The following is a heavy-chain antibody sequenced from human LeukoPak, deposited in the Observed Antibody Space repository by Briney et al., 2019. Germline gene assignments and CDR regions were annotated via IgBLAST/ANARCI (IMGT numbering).Heavy chain of an antibody. D-gene: IGHD3-10*01. CDR3: ARDGVWFGELKNAFDI. Sequence: ASVKVSCKASGYTFTSYGISWVRQAPGQGLEWMGWISAYNGNTNYAQKLQGRVTMTTDTSTSTAYMELRSLRSDDTAVYYCARDGVWFGELKNAFDIWGQGTMVTVSS. J-gene: IGHJ3*02. V-gene: IGHV1-18*01. CDR1: GYTFTSYG. CDR2: ISAYNGNT.